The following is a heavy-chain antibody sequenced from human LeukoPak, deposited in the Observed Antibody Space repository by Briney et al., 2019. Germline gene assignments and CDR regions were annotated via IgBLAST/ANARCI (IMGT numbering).Heavy chain of an antibody. Sequence: GGSLRLSCSASGFTFSSYAMHWVRQAPGKGLEYVSAISSNGGSTYYADSVKGRFTISRDNSKDTLYLQMSSLRAEDTAVYYCVKDSSGPFSNFDCWGQGTLVTVSS. V-gene: IGHV3-64D*06. CDR3: VKDSSGPFSNFDC. CDR1: GFTFSSYA. D-gene: IGHD6-19*01. CDR2: ISSNGGST. J-gene: IGHJ4*02.